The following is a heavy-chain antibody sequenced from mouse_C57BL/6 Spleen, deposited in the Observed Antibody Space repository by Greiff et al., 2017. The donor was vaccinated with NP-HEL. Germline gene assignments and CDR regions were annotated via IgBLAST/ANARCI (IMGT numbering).Heavy chain of an antibody. CDR3: ARHEGKAYYSNLGGYYFDY. CDR1: GYTFTEYT. J-gene: IGHJ2*01. D-gene: IGHD2-5*01. CDR2: VYPGSGSI. Sequence: QVQLKESGAELVKPGASVKLSCKASGYTFTEYTIHWVKQRSGQGLEWIGWVYPGSGSIKYNEKFKDKATLTADKSSSTVYMELSRLTTEYSAVYFYARHEGKAYYSNLGGYYFDYWGQGTTLTVSS. V-gene: IGHV1-62-2*01.